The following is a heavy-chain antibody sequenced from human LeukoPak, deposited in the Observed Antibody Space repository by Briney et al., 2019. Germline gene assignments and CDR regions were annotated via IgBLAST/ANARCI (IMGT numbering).Heavy chain of an antibody. V-gene: IGHV1-46*01. CDR2: INPSGGGT. CDR1: GYTFTNYY. J-gene: IGHJ6*03. D-gene: IGHD2-2*01. CDR3: ARQGVPLGYCSSTSCFDYMDV. Sequence: ASVKVSCKASGYTFTNYYMHWVRQAPGQGLEWMGIINPSGGGTSYAQKFQGRVTMTRDTSISTAYMELSRLRSDDMAVYYCARQGVPLGYCSSTSCFDYMDVWGKGTTVTVSS.